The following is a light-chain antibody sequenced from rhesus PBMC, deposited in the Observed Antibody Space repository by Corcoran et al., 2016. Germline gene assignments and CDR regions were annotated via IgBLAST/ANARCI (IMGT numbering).Light chain of an antibody. Sequence: DIQMTQSPSSLSASVGDRVTVTCWASQGINKELSWYQQKPGKAPTLLIYAASSLQAGVSSRFSGSGSGTDYNLTISSLLPEDVATYYCLQDYTTPYSFGQGTKVEIK. CDR2: AAS. CDR3: LQDYTTPYS. V-gene: IGKV1-94*01. J-gene: IGKJ2*01. CDR1: QGINKE.